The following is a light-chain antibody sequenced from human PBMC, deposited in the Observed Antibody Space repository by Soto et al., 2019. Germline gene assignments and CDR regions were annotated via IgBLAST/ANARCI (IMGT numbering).Light chain of an antibody. CDR2: AVS. CDR3: QQYYTSSGT. CDR1: QYIAGRS. Sequence: EIVLTQSPGTLSSSPGERATLSCRASQYIAGRSLAWYQHKPSQAPRLLINAVSSRATGVPDRFSGSGSGTDFTLTISRLEPEDFAVYYCQQYYTSSGTFGQGTKVEFK. V-gene: IGKV3-20*01. J-gene: IGKJ1*01.